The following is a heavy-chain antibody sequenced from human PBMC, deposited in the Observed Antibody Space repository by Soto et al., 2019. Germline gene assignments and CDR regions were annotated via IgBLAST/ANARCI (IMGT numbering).Heavy chain of an antibody. CDR2: ISGGGSTT. V-gene: IGHV3-23*01. Sequence: PGGSLRLSCAASGFNFSSYAMNWVRQAPGKGLEWVSAISGGGSTTYHADSVKGRFTISRDDSKNTLYLQMNSLKMEDTAVYYCTTGSVEGYWGQGTLVTVSS. CDR1: GFNFSSYA. D-gene: IGHD3-3*01. CDR3: TTGSVEGY. J-gene: IGHJ4*02.